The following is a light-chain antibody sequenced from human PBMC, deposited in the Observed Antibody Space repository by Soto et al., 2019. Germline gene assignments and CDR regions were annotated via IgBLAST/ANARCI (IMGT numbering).Light chain of an antibody. J-gene: IGKJ1*01. CDR1: ESLLHTNGYNY. V-gene: IGKV2-28*01. CDR2: LGS. Sequence: DIVMTQSPLSLPVTPGGPASISCRSSESLLHTNGYNYLDWYLQKPGQSPQLLIYLGSNRASGVPDRFSGSGSGTDFTLKISRVEAEDVGVYYCMQALQTPRTFGQGTKVEI. CDR3: MQALQTPRT.